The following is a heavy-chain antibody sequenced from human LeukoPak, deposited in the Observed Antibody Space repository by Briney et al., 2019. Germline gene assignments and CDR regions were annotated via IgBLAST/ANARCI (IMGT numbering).Heavy chain of an antibody. J-gene: IGHJ4*02. CDR3: AAGYSSGWYSGGPDY. D-gene: IGHD6-19*01. Sequence: ASVKVSCKASGFTFTSSAVQWVRQAREQRLEWIGWIVVGSGNTNYAQKFQERVTITRDMSTSTAYMELSSLRSEDTAVYYCAAGYSSGWYSGGPDYWGQGTLVTVSS. V-gene: IGHV1-58*01. CDR1: GFTFTSSA. CDR2: IVVGSGNT.